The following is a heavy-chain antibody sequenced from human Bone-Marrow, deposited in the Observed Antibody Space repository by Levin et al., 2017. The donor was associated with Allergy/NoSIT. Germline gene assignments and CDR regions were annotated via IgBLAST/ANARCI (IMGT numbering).Heavy chain of an antibody. J-gene: IGHJ4*02. CDR3: AKDRQSWASPCYLDY. Sequence: PGGSLRLSCEASGFLFSDYGMHWVRQAPGKGLERVAFMPHRGNNKYYGDSVKGRFTISRDNSRSTLSLLRASLTPDDTGLYYCAKDRQSWASPCYLDYWGRGTVVTISS. CDR2: MPHRGNNK. V-gene: IGHV3-30*02. CDR1: GFLFSDYG. D-gene: IGHD6-13*01.